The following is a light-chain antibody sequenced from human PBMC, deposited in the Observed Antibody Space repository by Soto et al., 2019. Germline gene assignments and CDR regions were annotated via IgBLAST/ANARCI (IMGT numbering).Light chain of an antibody. J-gene: IGKJ2*01. V-gene: IGKV1-39*01. CDR1: QNINKY. CDR3: HQSFRTPQKHT. CDR2: AAS. Sequence: DIEMTQSPSSLVASVGDRVTITCRASQNINKYLNWYQQKPGKAPKLLIYAASTLQTGVPSSFSGSGYGTEFTLSISSLQPEDSAVYFCHQSFRTPQKHTFGQGTNLQIK.